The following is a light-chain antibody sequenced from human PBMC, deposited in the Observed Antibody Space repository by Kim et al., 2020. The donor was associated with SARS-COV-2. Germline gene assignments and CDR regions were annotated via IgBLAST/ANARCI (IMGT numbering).Light chain of an antibody. CDR1: SSNIRSNF. CDR2: HNN. CDR3: GTWDTGLSAVV. J-gene: IGLJ2*01. V-gene: IGLV1-51*01. Sequence: GQNVISTCSRGSSNIRSNFASYYQQVPGSAPVVLIYHNNERTTGIPDLFSVSKSGTSATLGITVLQTGDEADYYCGTWDTGLSAVVFGGGTQLTVL.